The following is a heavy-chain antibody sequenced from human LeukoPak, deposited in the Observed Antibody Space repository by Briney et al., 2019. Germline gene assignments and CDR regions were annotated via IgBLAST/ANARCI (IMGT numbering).Heavy chain of an antibody. J-gene: IGHJ5*02. CDR1: GYTFTSYG. V-gene: IGHV1-18*01. CDR3: ATGYPYYDFWSGGFDP. D-gene: IGHD3-3*01. Sequence: ASVKVSCKASGYTFTSYGISWVRQAPGQGLEWMGWISAYNGNTNYAQKLQGRVTMTTDTSTSTAYMELRSLRSDDTAVYYCATGYPYYDFWSGGFDPWGQGTLVTVSS. CDR2: ISAYNGNT.